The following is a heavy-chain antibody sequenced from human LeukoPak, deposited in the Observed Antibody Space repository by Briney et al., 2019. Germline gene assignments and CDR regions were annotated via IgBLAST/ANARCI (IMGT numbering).Heavy chain of an antibody. V-gene: IGHV4-4*07. CDR1: GGSVSSYH. Sequence: NPSETLSLTCSVSGGSVSSYHWNWIRQFAGKGLEWVGRIHASGSSNYLPSLKRRVTMSLDTSKMQLSLRLNSVTAAATAVYYCVRENRDDGDSRGGFFDLWGQGTPVSVSS. J-gene: IGHJ5*02. CDR3: VRENRDDGDSRGGFFDL. D-gene: IGHD4-17*01. CDR2: IHASGSS.